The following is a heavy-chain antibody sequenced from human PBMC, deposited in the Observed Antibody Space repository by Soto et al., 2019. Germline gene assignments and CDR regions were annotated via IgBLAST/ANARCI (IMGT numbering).Heavy chain of an antibody. V-gene: IGHV4-39*01. CDR3: ARHIGDTAMVKDWFDP. D-gene: IGHD5-18*01. CDR2: IYYSGST. CDR1: GGSISSSSYY. Sequence: QLQLQESGPGLVKPSETLSLTCTVSGGSISSSSYYWGWIRQPPGKGLEWIGSIYYSGSTYYNPSLKSRVTISVDTSKNQFSLKLSSVTAAETAVYYCARHIGDTAMVKDWFDPWGQGTLVTVSS. J-gene: IGHJ5*02.